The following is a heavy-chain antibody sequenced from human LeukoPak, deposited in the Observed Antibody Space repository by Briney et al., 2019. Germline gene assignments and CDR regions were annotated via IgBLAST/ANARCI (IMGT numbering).Heavy chain of an antibody. Sequence: GSLRLSCAASGFTFSNAWMSWVRQAPGKGLEWVGRIKSKTDGGTTDYAAPVKGRFTILRDDSKNTLYLQMNSLKTEDTAVYYCTTALGLLWFGELFDYWGQGTLVTVSS. CDR2: IKSKTDGGTT. CDR1: GFTFSNAW. J-gene: IGHJ4*02. D-gene: IGHD3-10*01. CDR3: TTALGLLWFGELFDY. V-gene: IGHV3-15*01.